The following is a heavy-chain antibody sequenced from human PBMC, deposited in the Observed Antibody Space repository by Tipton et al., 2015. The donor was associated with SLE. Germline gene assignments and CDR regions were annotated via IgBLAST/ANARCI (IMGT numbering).Heavy chain of an antibody. V-gene: IGHV4-34*01. J-gene: IGHJ4*02. CDR2: IYYSGST. CDR3: ARGLAARVGGDFDY. Sequence: TLSLTCAVYGGSFSGYYWSWIRQPPGKGLEWIGYIYYSGSTNYNPSLKSRVTISVDTSKNQFSLKLSSVTAADTAVYYCARGLAARVGGDFDYWGQGTLVTVSS. D-gene: IGHD1-26*01. CDR1: GGSFSGYY.